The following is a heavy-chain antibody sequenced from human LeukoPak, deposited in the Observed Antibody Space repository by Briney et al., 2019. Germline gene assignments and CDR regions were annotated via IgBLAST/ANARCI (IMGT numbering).Heavy chain of an antibody. J-gene: IGHJ4*02. CDR3: AKARDLAIVAAHFDY. D-gene: IGHD1-26*01. V-gene: IGHV3-23*01. CDR1: GFTFSSYA. Sequence: GGSLRLSCAASGFTFSSYAMSWVRQAPGKGLEWVSAISGSGGSTYYADSVKSRFTISRDNSKNTLYLQMNSLRAEDTAVYYCAKARDLAIVAAHFDYWGQGTLVTVSS. CDR2: ISGSGGST.